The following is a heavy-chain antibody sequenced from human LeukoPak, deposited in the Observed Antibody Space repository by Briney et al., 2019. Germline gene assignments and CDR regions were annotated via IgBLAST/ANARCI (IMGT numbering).Heavy chain of an antibody. CDR3: AKDRIIVIPGPYSWLDS. J-gene: IGHJ5*01. CDR2: ISSSSSTI. CDR1: GFTFSSYS. Sequence: PGGSLRLSCAASGFTFSSYSMNWVRQAPGKGLEWVSYISSSSSTIYYADAVKGRFTISRDNSNNTLYLQMNSLRAEDTALYFCAKDRIIVIPGPYSWLDSWGQGALVTVSS. V-gene: IGHV3-48*01. D-gene: IGHD1-26*01.